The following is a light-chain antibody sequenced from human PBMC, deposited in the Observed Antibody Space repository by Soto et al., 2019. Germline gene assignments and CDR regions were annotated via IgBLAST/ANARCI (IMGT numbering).Light chain of an antibody. CDR1: QSVNSN. V-gene: IGKV3-15*01. Sequence: EIVMTQSLATLSVSPGERATLSCRASQSVNSNLAWYQQKPGQAPRLLIYGASTRATDIPARFSGSGSGTEFTLTISSLQSEDFAVYYCQQYNNWPPVTFGGGTKVEIK. J-gene: IGKJ4*01. CDR3: QQYNNWPPVT. CDR2: GAS.